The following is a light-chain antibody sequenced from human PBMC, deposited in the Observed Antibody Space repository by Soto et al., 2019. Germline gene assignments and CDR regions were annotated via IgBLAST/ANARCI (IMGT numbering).Light chain of an antibody. CDR3: AAWDDPLNGQV. J-gene: IGLJ3*02. Sequence: SVLTQPPSASWTPGQRVSISCSGSRSNIGRNYVYWYQQLPGTAPKLLIQRNNERPSGVPDRFSGSKSGTSVSLAISGLRSEDEATYYCAAWDDPLNGQVFGGGTKLTVL. V-gene: IGLV1-47*01. CDR2: RNN. CDR1: RSNIGRNY.